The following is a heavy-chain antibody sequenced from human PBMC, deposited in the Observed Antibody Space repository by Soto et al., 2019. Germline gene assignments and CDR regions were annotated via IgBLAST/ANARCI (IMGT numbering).Heavy chain of an antibody. Sequence: QVQLQQWGAGLLKPSETLSLTCAVYGGSFSGYYWSWIRQPPGKGLEWIGEINHSGSTNYNPSLKSRVTISVDTSKNQFSVKLSFVTAAGTAVYYCARGLNYYGSGSYYVWGQGTLVTVSS. CDR3: ARGLNYYGSGSYYV. CDR2: INHSGST. J-gene: IGHJ4*02. D-gene: IGHD3-10*01. V-gene: IGHV4-34*01. CDR1: GGSFSGYY.